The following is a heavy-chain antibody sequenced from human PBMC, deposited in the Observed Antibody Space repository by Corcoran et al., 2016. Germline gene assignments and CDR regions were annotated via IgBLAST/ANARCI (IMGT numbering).Heavy chain of an antibody. J-gene: IGHJ6*02. V-gene: IGHV3-15*07. CDR3: TTGDKDSGDYYYGMDV. CDR2: IKSKTDGGTT. CDR1: GFTFSNAW. D-gene: IGHD1-26*01. Sequence: EVQLVESGGGLVKPGGSLRLSCAASGFTFSNAWMNWVRQAPGKGLEWVVRIKSKTDGGTTDYAAPVQGSFSISRNESKNKLYLQRNSLKTEDTAVYYCTTGDKDSGDYYYGMDVWGQGTTVTVSS.